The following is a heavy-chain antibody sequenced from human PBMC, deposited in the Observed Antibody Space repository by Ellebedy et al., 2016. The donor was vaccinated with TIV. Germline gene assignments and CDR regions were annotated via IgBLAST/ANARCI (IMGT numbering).Heavy chain of an antibody. J-gene: IGHJ4*02. Sequence: AASVKVSCKASGYTFTTYDTHWVRQATGQGLEWMGWVNPKSGNTGYAQKFAGRVTMTRNTSITTAHMELSSLKSEDTAVYFCARGDFRGYNYPPRTDDCDYWGQGALVTVSS. CDR3: ARGDFRGYNYPPRTDDCDY. D-gene: IGHD5-18*01. V-gene: IGHV1-8*02. CDR1: GYTFTTYD. CDR2: VNPKSGNT.